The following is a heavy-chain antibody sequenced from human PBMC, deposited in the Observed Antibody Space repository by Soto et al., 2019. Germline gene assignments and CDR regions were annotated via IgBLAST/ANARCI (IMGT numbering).Heavy chain of an antibody. V-gene: IGHV3-30-3*01. J-gene: IGHJ6*02. CDR3: ARVPHTGYYYYGMDV. D-gene: IGHD4-17*01. CDR2: ISYDGSNK. Sequence: QVQLVESGGGVVQPGRSLRLSCAASGFTFSSYAMHWVRQAPGKGLEWVAVISYDGSNKYYADSVKGRFTISRDNSKNTLYLQMNSLRAEDKAVYYCARVPHTGYYYYGMDVWGQGTTVTVSS. CDR1: GFTFSSYA.